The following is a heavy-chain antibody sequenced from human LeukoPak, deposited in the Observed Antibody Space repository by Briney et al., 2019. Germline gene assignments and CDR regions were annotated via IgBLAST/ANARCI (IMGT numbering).Heavy chain of an antibody. D-gene: IGHD3-16*02. J-gene: IGHJ4*02. Sequence: SETLSLTCIISGGSISSSTYYWGWIRQPPGKGLEWIGTLYYSGKTYYNPSLKSRVTISIDTSKNQFSLKLSSVPAADTAVYYCARGYDYVWGSYRYTGGPFAYWGQGTLVTVSS. CDR1: GGSISSSTYY. CDR2: LYYSGKT. V-gene: IGHV4-39*07. CDR3: ARGYDYVWGSYRYTGGPFAY.